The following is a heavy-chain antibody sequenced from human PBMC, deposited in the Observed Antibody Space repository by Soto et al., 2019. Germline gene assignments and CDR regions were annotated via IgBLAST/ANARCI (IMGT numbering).Heavy chain of an antibody. CDR2: ISYDGSNK. D-gene: IGHD5-12*01. J-gene: IGHJ4*02. Sequence: GGSLRLSCAASGFTFSSYAMHWVRQAPGKGLEWVAVISYDGSNKYYADSVKGRFTISRDNSKNTLYLQMNSLRAEDTAVYYCARVYHGDGYNYLDYWGQGTLVTVSS. CDR1: GFTFSSYA. CDR3: ARVYHGDGYNYLDY. V-gene: IGHV3-30-3*01.